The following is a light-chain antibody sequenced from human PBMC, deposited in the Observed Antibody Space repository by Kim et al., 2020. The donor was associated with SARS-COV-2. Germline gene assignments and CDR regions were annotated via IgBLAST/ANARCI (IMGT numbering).Light chain of an antibody. J-gene: IGKJ5*01. V-gene: IGKV3-11*01. CDR3: QQRSNWPPIT. Sequence: SPGERAPLSCRASQGVSSYLAWYQQKPGQAPRLLIYDASNGATGIPARFSGSGSGTDFTLTISSLEPEDFAVYYCQQRSNWPPITFGQGTRLEIK. CDR2: DAS. CDR1: QGVSSY.